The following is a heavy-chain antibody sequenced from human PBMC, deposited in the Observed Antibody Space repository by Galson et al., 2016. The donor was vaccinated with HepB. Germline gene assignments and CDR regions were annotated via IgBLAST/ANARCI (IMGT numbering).Heavy chain of an antibody. CDR1: GFTLTELS. Sequence: SVKVSCKVSGFTLTELSIHWVRQAPGKRLEWMGGLDPEEGDTIYAQKFQDRVTMTEDTSADTAYLELSSLTSEDTAVYYCATESAVGATQPFDFWGQGTVVTVSS. V-gene: IGHV1-24*01. CDR2: LDPEEGDT. CDR3: ATESAVGATQPFDF. D-gene: IGHD1-26*01. J-gene: IGHJ4*02.